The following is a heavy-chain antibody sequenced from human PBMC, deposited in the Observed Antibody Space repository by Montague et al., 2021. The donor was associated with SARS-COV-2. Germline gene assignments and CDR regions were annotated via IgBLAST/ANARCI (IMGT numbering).Heavy chain of an antibody. V-gene: IGHV4-31*03. CDR3: ARAKRITIFGVVNEIDY. J-gene: IGHJ4*02. CDR1: GGSISSGGYY. D-gene: IGHD3-3*01. CDR2: IYYSGST. Sequence: TLSLTCTVSGGSISSGGYYWSWIRQHPGKGLEWFGYIYYSGSTXYNPSLKSRVTISVDTSKNQFSLKLSSVTAADTAVYYCARAKRITIFGVVNEIDYWGQGTLVTVSS.